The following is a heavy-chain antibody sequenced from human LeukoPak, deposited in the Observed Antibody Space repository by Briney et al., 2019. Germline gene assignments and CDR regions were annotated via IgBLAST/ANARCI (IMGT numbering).Heavy chain of an antibody. CDR2: ISAYNGNT. Sequence: ASVKVSCKASGYTFTSYGINWVRQAPGEGLEWMGWISAYNGNTNYAQKLQGRVTMTTDTSTSTAYMELRSLRSDDTAVYYCARRQYGGPPDYWGQGTQVTVSS. CDR1: GYTFTSYG. CDR3: ARRQYGGPPDY. D-gene: IGHD4-23*01. J-gene: IGHJ4*02. V-gene: IGHV1-18*01.